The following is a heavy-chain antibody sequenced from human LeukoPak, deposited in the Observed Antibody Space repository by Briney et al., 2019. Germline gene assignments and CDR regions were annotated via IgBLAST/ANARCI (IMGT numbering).Heavy chain of an antibody. V-gene: IGHV3-7*03. J-gene: IGHJ4*02. Sequence: GGSLRLSCAASGFTFSSYWMSWVRQAPGKGLEWVANIKQDGSEKYYVDSVKGRFTIPRDNAKNSLYLQMNSLRAEDTAVYYCARALVVPAVTFDYWGQGTLVTVSS. CDR2: IKQDGSEK. D-gene: IGHD2-2*01. CDR3: ARALVVPAVTFDY. CDR1: GFTFSSYW.